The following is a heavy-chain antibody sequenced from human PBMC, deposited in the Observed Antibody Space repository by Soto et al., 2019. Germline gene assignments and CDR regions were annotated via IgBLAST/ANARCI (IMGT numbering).Heavy chain of an antibody. J-gene: IGHJ6*02. D-gene: IGHD2-2*01. CDR2: IIPRSATS. CDR1: GDTFSTYT. CDR3: AREGLVLVPTTVNSDYYYYAMDV. Sequence: SVKVSCKASGDTFSTYTITWMRQAPGQGPEWMGRIIPRSATSNYEQKFKGRVTITTDESTNTAYMELSSLRSEDTAVYYCAREGLVLVPTTVNSDYYYYAMDVWGQGTTVTVSS. V-gene: IGHV1-69*05.